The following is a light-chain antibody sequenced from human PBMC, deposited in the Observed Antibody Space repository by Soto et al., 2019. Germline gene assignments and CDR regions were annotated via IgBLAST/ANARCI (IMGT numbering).Light chain of an antibody. V-gene: IGKV3-20*01. Sequence: EIVMTQSPATLSVSPGEGVTLSCRASESIASYSLAWYQQKPGQAPRLLIYFASNRATGIPDRFSGSGSGTDFTLTISRLEPEDFAVYFCHQYASSPQTFGQGTKVDIK. CDR1: ESIASYS. CDR2: FAS. CDR3: HQYASSPQT. J-gene: IGKJ1*01.